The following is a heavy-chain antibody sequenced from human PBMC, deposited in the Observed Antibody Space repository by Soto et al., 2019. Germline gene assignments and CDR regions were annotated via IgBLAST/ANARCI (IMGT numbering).Heavy chain of an antibody. V-gene: IGHV3-30*18. D-gene: IGHD2-15*01. CDR1: GFTFSSYC. CDR3: AKDGLYCSGGSCRGYYGMDV. CDR2: ISYDGSNK. J-gene: IGHJ6*02. Sequence: PGGSLILSCAASGFTFSSYCMHWVRQAPGKGLEWVAVISYDGSNKYYADSVKGRFTISRDNSKNTLYLQMNSLRAEDTAVYYCAKDGLYCSGGSCRGYYGMDVWGQGTTVTVSS.